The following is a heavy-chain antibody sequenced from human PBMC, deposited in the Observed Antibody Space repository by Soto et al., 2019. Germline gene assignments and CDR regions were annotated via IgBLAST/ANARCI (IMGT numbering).Heavy chain of an antibody. V-gene: IGHV4-59*08. CDR2: IYYSGST. D-gene: IGHD3-3*01. Sequence: SETLSLTCTVSGGSISSYYWSWIRQPPGKGLEWIGYIYYSGSTNYNPSLKSRVTISVDTSKNQFSLKLSSVTAADTAVYYCARHDGEPYYVFLSGYGAECDLDYWGQGTLVT. CDR3: ARHDGEPYYVFLSGYGAECDLDY. CDR1: GGSISSYY. J-gene: IGHJ4*02.